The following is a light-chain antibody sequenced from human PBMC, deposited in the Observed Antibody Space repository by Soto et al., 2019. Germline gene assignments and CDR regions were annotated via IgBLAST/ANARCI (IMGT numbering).Light chain of an antibody. J-gene: IGLJ1*01. CDR1: SSNIGSNT. CDR2: SNN. Sequence: QSALTQPPSASGTPGQRVTISCSGSSSNIGSNTVNWYQQLPGTAPKLLIYSNNQRPSGVPDRFSGSKSGTSASLAISGLQSEDEADYYCAAWDDSLNGQGHVFGTGTKVTVL. CDR3: AAWDDSLNGQGHV. V-gene: IGLV1-44*01.